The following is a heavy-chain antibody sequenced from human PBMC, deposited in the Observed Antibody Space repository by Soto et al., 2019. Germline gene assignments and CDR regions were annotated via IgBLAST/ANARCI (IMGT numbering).Heavy chain of an antibody. Sequence: GSLRLSCAASGFTFSSYGMHWVRQAPGKGLEWVAVISYDGRNKYYADSVKGRFTISRDNSKNTLYLQMSSLRAEDTAVYYCVKDGSSGWPYYYGLDVCGQGTTVTVSS. CDR2: ISYDGRNK. J-gene: IGHJ6*02. CDR1: GFTFSSYG. CDR3: VKDGSSGWPYYYGLDV. V-gene: IGHV3-30*18. D-gene: IGHD6-19*01.